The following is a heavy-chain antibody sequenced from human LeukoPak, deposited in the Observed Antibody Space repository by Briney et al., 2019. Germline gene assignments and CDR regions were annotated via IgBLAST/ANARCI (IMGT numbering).Heavy chain of an antibody. D-gene: IGHD5-24*01. CDR3: ARDRDGYNYEV. CDR2: IYSGGST. Sequence: QAGGSLRLSCAASGFTFSDYYMSWVRQAPGKGLEWVSVIYSGGSTYYADSVKGRFTISRDNSKNTLYLQTNSLRAEDTAVYYCARDRDGYNYEVWGQGTLVTVSS. V-gene: IGHV3-66*01. J-gene: IGHJ4*02. CDR1: GFTFSDYY.